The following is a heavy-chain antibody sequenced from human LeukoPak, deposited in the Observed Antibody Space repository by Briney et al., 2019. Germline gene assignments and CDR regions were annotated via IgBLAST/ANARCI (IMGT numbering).Heavy chain of an antibody. D-gene: IGHD4-23*01. CDR3: ARVQTLYY. J-gene: IGHJ4*02. CDR2: INPHRFST. V-gene: IGHV1-18*01. Sequence: ASVKVSCKASGYTFNNFVVTWVRQAPGQGLEWVGWINPHRFSTRYAEEVQGRVTMTTETSTTTVYMQLRGLTSDDTAVYFCARVQTLYYWGQGTPVTVSS. CDR1: GYTFNNFV.